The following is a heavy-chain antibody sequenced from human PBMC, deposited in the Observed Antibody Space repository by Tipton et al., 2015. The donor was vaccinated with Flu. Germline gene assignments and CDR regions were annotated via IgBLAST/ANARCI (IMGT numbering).Heavy chain of an antibody. J-gene: IGHJ4*02. Sequence: TLSLTCTVSGGSISSYYWSWIRQPAGRGLEWIGRMDSSGSTNYNPSLKSRVTMSADTSKNQFSLKLSSVTAADTAVYYCARDIDLYTSGWTGGNWGQGALVTVSS. D-gene: IGHD6-19*01. CDR2: MDSSGST. CDR1: GGSISSYY. CDR3: ARDIDLYTSGWTGGN. V-gene: IGHV4-4*07.